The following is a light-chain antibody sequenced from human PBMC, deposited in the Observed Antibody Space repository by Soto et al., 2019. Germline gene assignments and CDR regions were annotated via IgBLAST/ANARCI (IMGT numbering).Light chain of an antibody. CDR2: LGS. CDR3: MQPLQSWT. V-gene: IGKV2-28*01. Sequence: DIVMTQSPLSLPVTPGEPASISCRSSQSLLHSNGYNYLDWDLQKPGQSPQLLIYLGSNRASGVPDRLSGSGSGTDFTLKISRVEAEDVGVYYCMQPLQSWTFGQGTKVEIK. J-gene: IGKJ1*01. CDR1: QSLLHSNGYNY.